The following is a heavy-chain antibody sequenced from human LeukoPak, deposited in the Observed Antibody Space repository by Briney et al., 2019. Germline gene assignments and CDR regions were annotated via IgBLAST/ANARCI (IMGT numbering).Heavy chain of an antibody. CDR1: RITLSNDG. D-gene: IGHD3-22*01. Sequence: GGCLRLSCAVSRITLSNDGMSWVRPAPGRGREWVAGMSDSGGRTNYADSLKGRFTISRDNPKNTLYLQMNSLRAEDTAVYFCAKRGVVIRVILVGFHKEAYYFDSWGQGALVTVSS. CDR3: AKRGVVIRVILVGFHKEAYYFDS. CDR2: MSDSGGRT. V-gene: IGHV3-23*01. J-gene: IGHJ4*02.